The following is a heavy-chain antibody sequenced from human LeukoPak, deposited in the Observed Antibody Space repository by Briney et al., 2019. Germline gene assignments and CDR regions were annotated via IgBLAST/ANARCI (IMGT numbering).Heavy chain of an antibody. CDR1: GYTFTSYG. CDR2: ISAYNGNT. D-gene: IGHD3-22*01. Sequence: GASVKVSCKASGYTFTSYGISWVRQAPGQGLEWMGWISAYNGNTNYAQKLQGRVTMTTDTSTSTAYMELRSLRSDDTAVYYCARDPDDSSGYYYRVHYFDYWGQGTLVTVSS. V-gene: IGHV1-18*01. J-gene: IGHJ4*02. CDR3: ARDPDDSSGYYYRVHYFDY.